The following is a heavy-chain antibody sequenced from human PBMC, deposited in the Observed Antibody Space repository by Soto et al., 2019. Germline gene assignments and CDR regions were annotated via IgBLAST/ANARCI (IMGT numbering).Heavy chain of an antibody. J-gene: IGHJ6*02. CDR3: PRLQFDDFRSCSDPMDV. V-gene: IGHV4-61*01. CDR1: GGSGRSGSYQ. Sequence: SETLSLTCTVSGGSGRSGSYQWSWIRQSPGKGLDCIGDVNVSGSTNYNPSLKSRVTISLDTSKNQFSLNLTSVTAADTALYFSPRLQFDDFRSCSDPMDVCGQGPTVTVSS. CDR2: VNVSGST. D-gene: IGHD3-3*01.